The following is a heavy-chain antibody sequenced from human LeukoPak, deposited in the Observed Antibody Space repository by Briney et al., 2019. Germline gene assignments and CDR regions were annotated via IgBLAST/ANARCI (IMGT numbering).Heavy chain of an antibody. CDR1: GGSISSYY. J-gene: IGHJ5*02. CDR3: ARLGYCSGGSCYAFDP. CDR2: IYYSGST. V-gene: IGHV4-59*01. Sequence: PSETLSLTCTVSGGSISSYYWSWIRQPPGKGLEWIGYIYYSGSTNYNPSLKSRVTISVDTSKNQFSLKLSSVTAADTAVYYCARLGYCSGGSCYAFDPWGQGTLVTVSS. D-gene: IGHD2-15*01.